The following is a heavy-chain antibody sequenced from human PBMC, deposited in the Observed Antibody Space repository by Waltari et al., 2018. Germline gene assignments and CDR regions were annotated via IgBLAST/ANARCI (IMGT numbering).Heavy chain of an antibody. CDR3: ARDGHGYTIGSEGFDY. V-gene: IGHV3-21*01. CDR1: GFTFSSYS. D-gene: IGHD5-12*01. CDR2: ISSSSSYI. Sequence: EVQLVESGGGLVKPGGSLRLSCAASGFTFSSYSMNWVRQAPGKGLEWVSSISSSSSYIYYADSVKGRFTISRDNAKNSLYLQMNSLRAEDTAVYYCARDGHGYTIGSEGFDYWGQGTLVTVSS. J-gene: IGHJ4*02.